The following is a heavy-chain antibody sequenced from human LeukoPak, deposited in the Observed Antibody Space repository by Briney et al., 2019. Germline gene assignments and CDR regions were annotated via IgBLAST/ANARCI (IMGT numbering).Heavy chain of an antibody. CDR2: VYYIGST. Sequence: SETLSLTCTVSGGSISSYYWSWIRQPPGKGLEWVGYVYYIGSTNYNPSLKSRVTISVDTSKNQFSLRLSSVTDADTAVYYCARHYDSSGYYFDYWGQGTLVAVSS. V-gene: IGHV4-59*08. D-gene: IGHD3-22*01. CDR3: ARHYDSSGYYFDY. CDR1: GGSISSYY. J-gene: IGHJ4*02.